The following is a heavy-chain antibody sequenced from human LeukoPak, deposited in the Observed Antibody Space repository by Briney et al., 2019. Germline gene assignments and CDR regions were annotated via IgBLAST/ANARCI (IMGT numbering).Heavy chain of an antibody. Sequence: PGGSLRLSCSVSGFTFTSYAMSWVRQAPGKGLEWVSAIGAADGVALYADSVKGRFTISRDTSNNTLYLQMNSLRVEDTALYYCAKLGYGGYERTFDYWGQGTLVTVSS. D-gene: IGHD4-17*01. V-gene: IGHV3-23*01. CDR1: GFTFTSYA. CDR2: IGAADGVA. J-gene: IGHJ4*02. CDR3: AKLGYGGYERTFDY.